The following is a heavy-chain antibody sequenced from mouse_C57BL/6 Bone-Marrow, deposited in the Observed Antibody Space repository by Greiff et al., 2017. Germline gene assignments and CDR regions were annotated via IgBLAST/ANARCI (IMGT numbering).Heavy chain of an antibody. CDR2: IDPSDSYT. CDR3: APLLPTWFYY. Sequence: QVQLQQPGAELVMPGASVKLSCKASGYTFPSYWMHWVKQRPGQGLEWIGEIDPSDSYTNYNQKLKGKSTLTVDKSSSTAYMKLSSLTSDESAVYYCAPLLPTWFYYWGQGTTLTVSS. D-gene: IGHD1-2*01. CDR1: GYTFPSYW. J-gene: IGHJ2*01. V-gene: IGHV1-69*01.